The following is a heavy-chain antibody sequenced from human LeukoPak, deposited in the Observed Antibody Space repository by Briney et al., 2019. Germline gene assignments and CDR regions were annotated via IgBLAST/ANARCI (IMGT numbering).Heavy chain of an antibody. V-gene: IGHV1-18*01. CDR2: ITPYNGNT. J-gene: IGHJ3*02. Sequence: GASVNISFKTSVYTFTYFGINWVRHAPGQGLEWLGWITPYNGNTNHLQNLQGRITMTTDTSTSTAYLELRSLTSDDTAVYYCTRDLGQVVAGTAFDMWGQGTMVIVSS. CDR1: VYTFTYFG. CDR3: TRDLGQVVAGTAFDM. D-gene: IGHD6-19*01.